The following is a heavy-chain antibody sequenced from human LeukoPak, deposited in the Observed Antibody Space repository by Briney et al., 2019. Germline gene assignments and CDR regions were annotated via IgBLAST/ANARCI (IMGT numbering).Heavy chain of an antibody. CDR1: GGSFGGYY. Sequence: SETLSLTCAVYGGSFGGYYWSWIRQPPGKGLEWIGEINHSGSTNYNPSLKSRVTISVDTSKNQFSLKLSSVTAADTAVYYCARGRGVGATPLFNWGQGTLVTVSS. D-gene: IGHD1-26*01. CDR3: ARGRGVGATPLFN. CDR2: INHSGST. V-gene: IGHV4-34*01. J-gene: IGHJ4*02.